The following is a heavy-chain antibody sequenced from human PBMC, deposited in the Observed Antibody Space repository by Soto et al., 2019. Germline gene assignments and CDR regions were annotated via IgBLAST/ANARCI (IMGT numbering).Heavy chain of an antibody. CDR1: GDAISNYY. CDR3: ARGTRALITSFFAY. D-gene: IGHD1-20*01. Sequence: SETLSLTCSVSGDAISNYYWSWIRQTPGKGLEWIGCVHDSGSTDYNPSLKGRVTMSLHTSKSQFSLNLSSVTAADSATYYCARGTRALITSFFAYWGQGIPVTVS. V-gene: IGHV4-59*01. J-gene: IGHJ4*02. CDR2: VHDSGST.